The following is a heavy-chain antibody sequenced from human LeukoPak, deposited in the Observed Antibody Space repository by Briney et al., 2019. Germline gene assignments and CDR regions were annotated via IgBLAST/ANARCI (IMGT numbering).Heavy chain of an antibody. CDR1: GYTFTSYG. Sequence: GASVTVSCKASGYTFTSYGISWVRQAPGQGLEWLGWISAYNGNTNYAQKLQGRVTMTTDTSTSTAYMELRSLRSDDTAVYYCARDRPLDFYCSGGSCYSDYYYYYGMDVWGQGTTVTVSS. J-gene: IGHJ6*02. D-gene: IGHD2-15*01. V-gene: IGHV1-18*01. CDR2: ISAYNGNT. CDR3: ARDRPLDFYCSGGSCYSDYYYYYGMDV.